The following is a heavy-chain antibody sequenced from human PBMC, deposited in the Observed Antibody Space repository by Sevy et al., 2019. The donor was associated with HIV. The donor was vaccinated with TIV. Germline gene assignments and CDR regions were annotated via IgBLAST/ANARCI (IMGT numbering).Heavy chain of an antibody. Sequence: GGSLRLSCAASGFTFSGSAMHWVRQASGKGLEWVGRIRSKANSYVTAYAASVKGRFTISRDDSKNTAYLQMNSLKTEDTAVYYCLVVVVAATPNNDYWGQGTLVTVSS. CDR3: LVVVVAATPNNDY. V-gene: IGHV3-73*01. CDR1: GFTFSGSA. D-gene: IGHD2-15*01. CDR2: IRSKANSYVT. J-gene: IGHJ4*02.